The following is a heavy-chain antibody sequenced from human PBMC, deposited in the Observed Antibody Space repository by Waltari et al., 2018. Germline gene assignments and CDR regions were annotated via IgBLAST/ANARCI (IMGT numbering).Heavy chain of an antibody. V-gene: IGHV5-51*01. D-gene: IGHD6-19*01. CDR1: GYSFTSYW. J-gene: IGHJ4*02. CDR3: ARPIGEQWPDPFDY. Sequence: EVQLVQSGAGVKKPGGALKISCKGSGYSFTSYWIGWVRPVPGKGLEWRWFIYPSDSDTRSSPSFQGQVTISADKSISTAYLQWSSLKASDTAMYYCARPIGEQWPDPFDYWGQGTLVTVSS. CDR2: IYPSDSDT.